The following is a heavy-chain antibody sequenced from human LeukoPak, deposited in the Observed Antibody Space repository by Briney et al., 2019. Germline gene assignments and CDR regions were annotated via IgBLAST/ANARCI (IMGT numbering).Heavy chain of an antibody. D-gene: IGHD6-6*01. CDR1: GGSFSGYY. CDR3: ARSLRIAARPPVPYYFDY. V-gene: IGHV4-34*01. Sequence: SETLSLTCAIYGGSFSGYYWGWIRQPPGKGLEWIGEVDHSGGSMYNPSLKSRVTISVDTSKTQFSLKLSSVTAADTAVYYCARSLRIAARPPVPYYFDYWGQGTLVTVSS. J-gene: IGHJ4*02. CDR2: VDHSGGS.